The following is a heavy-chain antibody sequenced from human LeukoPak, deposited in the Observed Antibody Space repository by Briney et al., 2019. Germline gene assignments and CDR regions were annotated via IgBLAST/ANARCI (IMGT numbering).Heavy chain of an antibody. CDR1: GGSISSYY. D-gene: IGHD6-19*01. CDR2: IYYSGST. J-gene: IGHJ6*02. Sequence: PSGTLSLTCTVSGGSISSYYWSWIRQPPGKGLEWIGYIYYSGSTNYNPSLKSRVTISVDTSKNQFSLKLSSVTAADTAVYYCAREGAVAGPHVGYYYYGMDVWGQGTTVTVSS. CDR3: AREGAVAGPHVGYYYYGMDV. V-gene: IGHV4-59*01.